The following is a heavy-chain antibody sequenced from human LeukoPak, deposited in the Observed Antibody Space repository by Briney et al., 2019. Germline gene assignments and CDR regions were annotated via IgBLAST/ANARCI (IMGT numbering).Heavy chain of an antibody. Sequence: SETLSLTCTVSGGSISFYYWSWIRQPPGKGLEWIGYIYYSGSTNYNPSLKSRVTISVDTSKNQFSLKLSSVTAADTAVYYCAVGATDYWGQGTLVTVSS. D-gene: IGHD1-26*01. V-gene: IGHV4-59*12. CDR3: AVGATDY. CDR1: GGSISFYY. J-gene: IGHJ4*02. CDR2: IYYSGST.